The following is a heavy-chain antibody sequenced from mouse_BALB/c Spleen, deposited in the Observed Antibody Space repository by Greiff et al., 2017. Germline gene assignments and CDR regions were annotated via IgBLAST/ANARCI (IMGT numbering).Heavy chain of an antibody. V-gene: IGHV1-7*01. J-gene: IGHJ2*01. D-gene: IGHD1-1*01. CDR1: GYTFTSYW. CDR3: ARSGGFTSLDY. CDR2: INPSTGYT. Sequence: VQLQQSGAELAKPGASVKMSCKASGYTFTSYWMHWVKQRPGQGLEWIGYINPSTGYTEYNQKFKDKATLTADKSSSTAYMQLSSLTSEDSAVYYCARSGGFTSLDYWGQGTTLTVSS.